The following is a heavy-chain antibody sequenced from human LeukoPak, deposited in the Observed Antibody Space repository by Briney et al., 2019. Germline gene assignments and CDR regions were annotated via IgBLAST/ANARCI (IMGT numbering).Heavy chain of an antibody. CDR1: GFTVSSNY. CDR2: IYSGGST. V-gene: IGHV3-66*01. CDR3: ASLAVTQSFDY. J-gene: IGHJ4*02. Sequence: GGSLRLSCAASGFTVSSNYMSWVRQAPGKGLEWVSVIYSGGSTYYADSVKGRFTISRDNSKNTLYFQMNSLRAEDTAVYYCASLAVTQSFDYWGQGTLVTVSS. D-gene: IGHD2-21*02.